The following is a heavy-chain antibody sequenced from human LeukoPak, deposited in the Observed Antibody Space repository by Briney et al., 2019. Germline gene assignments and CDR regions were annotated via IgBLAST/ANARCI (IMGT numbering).Heavy chain of an antibody. CDR3: ARGPYYDFWSGYYTPIRYYYYMDV. CDR2: IYHSGST. D-gene: IGHD3-3*01. Sequence: PSETLSLTCAVSGYSISSGYYWGWIRQPPGKGLEWIGSIYHSGSTYYNPSLKSRVTISVDTSKNQFSLKLSSVTAADTAVYYCARGPYYDFWSGYYTPIRYYYYMDVWGKGTTATVSS. CDR1: GYSISSGYY. V-gene: IGHV4-38-2*01. J-gene: IGHJ6*03.